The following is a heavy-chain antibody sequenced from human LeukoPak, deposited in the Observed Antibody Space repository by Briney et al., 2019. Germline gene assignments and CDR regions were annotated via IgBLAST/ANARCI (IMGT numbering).Heavy chain of an antibody. CDR3: AKDRERPSQFDY. Sequence: GGSLRLSCAASGFTFSSYSMNWVRQAPGKGLEWVSSISSSSSYIYYADSVKGRFTISRDNSKSTLFLQMTSLTVEDTAVYYCAKDRERPSQFDYWGQGTLVTVSS. CDR2: ISSSSSYI. J-gene: IGHJ4*02. D-gene: IGHD2-15*01. V-gene: IGHV3-21*01. CDR1: GFTFSSYS.